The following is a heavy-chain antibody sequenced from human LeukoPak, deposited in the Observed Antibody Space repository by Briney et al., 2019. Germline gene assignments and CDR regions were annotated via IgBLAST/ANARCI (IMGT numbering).Heavy chain of an antibody. Sequence: GASVKVSCKASGYTFTSYGISWVRQAPGQGLEWMGWISAYNGNTNYAQKLQGRVTMTTDTSTSTAYMELGSLRSDDTAVYYCARSHRGATVTVYYYYYYYMDVWGKGTTVTVSS. J-gene: IGHJ6*03. CDR2: ISAYNGNT. V-gene: IGHV1-18*01. CDR1: GYTFTSYG. D-gene: IGHD4-11*01. CDR3: ARSHRGATVTVYYYYYYYMDV.